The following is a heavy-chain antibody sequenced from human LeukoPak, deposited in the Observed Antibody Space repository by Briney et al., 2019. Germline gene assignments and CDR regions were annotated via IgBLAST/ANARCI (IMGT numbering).Heavy chain of an antibody. D-gene: IGHD3-3*01. CDR2: IYPGDSDT. CDR3: ARQLDDYDFWSGYYRNWFDP. V-gene: IGHV5-51*01. CDR1: GYSFTSYW. Sequence: GESLKISCKGSGYSFTSYWIGWVRQMPGKGLEWMGIIYPGDSDTRYSPSFQGQVTISADKSTSTAHLQWSSLKASDTAMYYCARQLDDYDFWSGYYRNWFDPWGQGTLVTVSS. J-gene: IGHJ5*02.